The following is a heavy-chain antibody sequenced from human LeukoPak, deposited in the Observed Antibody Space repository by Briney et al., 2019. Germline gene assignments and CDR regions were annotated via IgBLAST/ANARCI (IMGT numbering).Heavy chain of an antibody. CDR2: TRYDGSSK. D-gene: IGHD6-13*01. J-gene: IGHJ4*02. CDR1: GFTFSNYA. Sequence: PGGSLRLSCAASGFTFSNYAMHWVRQPPGKGLEWVSSTRYDGSSKYYADSVRGRFTISRDNSKNTLYLQMNSLRAEDTAVYHCAKDKYSPVRSMSEAAYYFDFWGPGTLVTVSS. CDR3: AKDKYSPVRSMSEAAYYFDF. V-gene: IGHV3-30*02.